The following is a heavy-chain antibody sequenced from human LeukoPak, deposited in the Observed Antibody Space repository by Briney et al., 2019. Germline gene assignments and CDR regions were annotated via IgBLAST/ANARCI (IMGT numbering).Heavy chain of an antibody. Sequence: SQTLSLTCAISGDSVSSNMAAWNWIRQSPSRGLEWLGRTYYRSKRYNDYAVSVKSRITINPDKSNNQFSLQRNSVTPEDTAVYYCARVLGWSGYSGYDTPTNWFDPRGQGTLVTVSS. D-gene: IGHD5-12*01. J-gene: IGHJ5*02. CDR2: TYYRSKRYN. CDR3: ARVLGWSGYSGYDTPTNWFDP. V-gene: IGHV6-1*01. CDR1: GDSVSSNMAA.